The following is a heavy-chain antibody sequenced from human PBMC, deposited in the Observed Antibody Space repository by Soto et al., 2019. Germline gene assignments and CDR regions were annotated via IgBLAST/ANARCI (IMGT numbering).Heavy chain of an antibody. J-gene: IGHJ4*02. D-gene: IGHD2-2*01. V-gene: IGHV5-51*01. Sequence: GESLKISLKGSGYTFTSSWIALVRQMHGKVLECMVIIYPGDSDTIYSPSFQGQVTISADKSINTAYLQTSSLRASDNATYYCARHAGYCSSTSCSQIDYWGQGTLVTVSS. CDR3: ARHAGYCSSTSCSQIDY. CDR2: IYPGDSDT. CDR1: GYTFTSSW.